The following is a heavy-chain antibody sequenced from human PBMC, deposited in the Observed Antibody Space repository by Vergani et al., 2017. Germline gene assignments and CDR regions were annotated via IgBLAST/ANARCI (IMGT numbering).Heavy chain of an antibody. CDR2: INPNSGGT. CDR3: ARARLSVDLLPDY. Sequence: QVQLVQSGAEVKKPGASVKVSCKASGYTFTGYYMHWVRQAPGQGLEWMGWINPNSGGTNYSQKFQGWVTMTRDTSISTAYMELSRLRSDDTAVYYCARARLSVDLLPDYWGQGTLVTVSS. CDR1: GYTFTGYY. J-gene: IGHJ4*02. V-gene: IGHV1-2*04.